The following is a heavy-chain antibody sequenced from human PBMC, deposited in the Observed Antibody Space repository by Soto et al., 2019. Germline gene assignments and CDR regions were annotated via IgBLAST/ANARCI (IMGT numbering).Heavy chain of an antibody. CDR2: MYYTGDT. CDR3: ARIPPYGSGSYLAFDM. D-gene: IGHD3-10*01. J-gene: IGHJ3*02. V-gene: IGHV4-59*01. CDR1: GGSMSGYY. Sequence: PSETLSLTCTVSGGSMSGYYRSWIRQPPGKRLEWIAYMYYTGDTNYNPSLKSRATISVDTSRNQLSLKVTSVTAADTAVYYCARIPPYGSGSYLAFDMWGQGTMVTVSS.